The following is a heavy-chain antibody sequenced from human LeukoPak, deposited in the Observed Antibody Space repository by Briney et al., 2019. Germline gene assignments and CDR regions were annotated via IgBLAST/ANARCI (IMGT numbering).Heavy chain of an antibody. CDR3: ASTKPGYSSGWPRNYYYYYYMDV. V-gene: IGHV4-61*02. Sequence: KPSETLSPTCTVSGGSISSGSYYWSWIRQPAGKGLEWIGRIYTSGSTNYNPSLKSRVTISVDTSKNQFSLKLSSVTAADTAVYYCASTKPGYSSGWPRNYYYYYYMDVWGKGTTVTVSS. CDR2: IYTSGST. D-gene: IGHD6-19*01. CDR1: GGSISSGSYY. J-gene: IGHJ6*03.